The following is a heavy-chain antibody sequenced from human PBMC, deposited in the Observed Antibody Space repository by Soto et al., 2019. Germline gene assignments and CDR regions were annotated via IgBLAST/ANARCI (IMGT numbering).Heavy chain of an antibody. CDR1: GYTFTSYG. CDR2: ISAYNGNT. J-gene: IGHJ6*02. V-gene: IGHV1-18*01. D-gene: IGHD2-2*01. CDR3: AREEGYCSSTSCYVGDYYYGMDV. Sequence: ASVKVSCKASGYTFTSYGISWVRQAPGQGLEWMGWISAYNGNTNYAQKLQGRVTMTTDTSTSTAYMELRSLRSDDTAVYYCAREEGYCSSTSCYVGDYYYGMDVWGQGTTVTVSS.